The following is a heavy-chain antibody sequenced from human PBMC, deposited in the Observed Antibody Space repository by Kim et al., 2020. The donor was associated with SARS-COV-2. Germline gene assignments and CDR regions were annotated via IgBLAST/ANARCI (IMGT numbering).Heavy chain of an antibody. D-gene: IGHD3-3*01. V-gene: IGHV3-74*01. CDR3: ASGGQGGMGV. CDR2: ISPDGRDT. Sequence: GGSLRLSCAASGFIINRDWMHWVRQAPGRGLVWVSHISPDGRDTNYADSVKGRFTISRDDAKNTLYLQMNSLRADDTAVYYCASGGQGGMGVWGQGTTVIVSS. CDR1: GFIINRDW. J-gene: IGHJ6*02.